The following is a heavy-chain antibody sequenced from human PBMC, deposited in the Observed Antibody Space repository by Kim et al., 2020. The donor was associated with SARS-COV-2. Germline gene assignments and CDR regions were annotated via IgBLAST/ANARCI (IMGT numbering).Heavy chain of an antibody. CDR2: ISSSSSYI. J-gene: IGHJ3*02. V-gene: IGHV3-21*01. CDR1: GFTFSSYS. CDR3: ASGRTTGTPGAFDI. D-gene: IGHD1-1*01. Sequence: GGSLRLSCAASGFTFSSYSMNWVRQAPGKGLEWVSSISSSSSYIYYADSVKGRFTISRDNAKNSLYLQMNSLRAEDTAVYYCASGRTTGTPGAFDIWGQGTMVTVSS.